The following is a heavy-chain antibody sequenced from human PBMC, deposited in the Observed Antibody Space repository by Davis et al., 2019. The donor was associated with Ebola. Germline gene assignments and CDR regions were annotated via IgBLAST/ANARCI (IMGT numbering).Heavy chain of an antibody. J-gene: IGHJ4*02. CDR1: GFPINNYW. V-gene: IGHV3-74*01. CDR2: IKSDGST. Sequence: GESLKISCAVSGFPINNYWTHWVRQAPGKGLVWVSRIKSDGSTIYADSVKGRITISRDNAKNSLYLQMNSLRDEDTAVYYCARDSSNLKGDYWGQGTLVTVSS. CDR3: ARDSSNLKGDY. D-gene: IGHD6-6*01.